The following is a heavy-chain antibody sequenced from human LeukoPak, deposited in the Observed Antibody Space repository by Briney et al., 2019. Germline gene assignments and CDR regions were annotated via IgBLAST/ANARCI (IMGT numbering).Heavy chain of an antibody. V-gene: IGHV3-66*02. CDR1: GFTVSSNY. CDR3: ARDADYGGKGYYYYYYMDV. D-gene: IGHD4-23*01. CDR2: IYSGGST. Sequence: GGSLGLSCAASGFTVSSNYMSWVRQAPGKGLEWVSVIYSGGSTYYADSVKGRFTISRDNSKNTLYLQMNSLRAEDTAVYYCARDADYGGKGYYYYYYMDVWGKGTTVTVSS. J-gene: IGHJ6*03.